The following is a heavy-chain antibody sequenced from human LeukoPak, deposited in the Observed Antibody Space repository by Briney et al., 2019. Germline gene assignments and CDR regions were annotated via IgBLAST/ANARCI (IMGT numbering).Heavy chain of an antibody. CDR2: INSDGLSA. V-gene: IGHV3-74*01. CDR3: ARVLGNYYDGSGPSLY. J-gene: IGHJ4*02. D-gene: IGHD3-22*01. CDR1: GFTFSNSW. Sequence: GGSLRLSCAASGFTFSNSWMHWVRQVPGKGLLWVSRINSDGLSAVYADSVRGRFTISRDNAKNTLYLQMNSLRGEDTAVYYCARVLGNYYDGSGPSLYWGQGTLVTVSS.